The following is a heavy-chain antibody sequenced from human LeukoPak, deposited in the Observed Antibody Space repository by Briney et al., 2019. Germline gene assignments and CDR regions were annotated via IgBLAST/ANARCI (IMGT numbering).Heavy chain of an antibody. D-gene: IGHD3-22*01. V-gene: IGHV3-20*04. CDR2: INWYGGST. CDR3: ARDSPSSGLYYY. J-gene: IGHJ4*02. Sequence: GVCLRLSCAASGFTFDDYGMSWVPQVTGKGLEWVTGINWYGGSTGCADSVKGRFTITRDNAKNSLYLQMNSLRAEDTALYYCARDSPSSGLYYYWGQGSLVTVSS. CDR1: GFTFDDYG.